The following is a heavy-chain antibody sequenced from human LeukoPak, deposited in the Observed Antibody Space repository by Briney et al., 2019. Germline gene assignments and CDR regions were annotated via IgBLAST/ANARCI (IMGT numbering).Heavy chain of an antibody. CDR1: GLTYSAQY. J-gene: IGHJ4*02. CDR2: ISNSGSYT. Sequence: PGGSLRLSCAVSGLTYSAQYMSWIRQAPGKGLEWISYISNSGSYTNYADSVRGRFTISRDNAENSLFLQMNSLRAEDTAVYYCVRAIGRGPGGHFDYWGQGTLVTVSS. CDR3: VRAIGRGPGGHFDY. D-gene: IGHD3-16*01. V-gene: IGHV3-11*03.